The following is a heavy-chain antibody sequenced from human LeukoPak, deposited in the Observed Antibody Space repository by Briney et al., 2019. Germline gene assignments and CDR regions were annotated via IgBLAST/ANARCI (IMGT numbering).Heavy chain of an antibody. CDR2: ISGSGGST. V-gene: IGHV3-23*01. J-gene: IGHJ5*02. D-gene: IGHD2-2*01. CDR3: AKTPRRIVVVPAAMLAWFDP. Sequence: GGSLRLSCAASGFTFSSYAMSWVRQAPGKGLEWVSAISGSGGSTYYAASVKGRFTISRDNSKNTLYLQMNSLRAEDTAVYYCAKTPRRIVVVPAAMLAWFDPWGQGTLVTVSS. CDR1: GFTFSSYA.